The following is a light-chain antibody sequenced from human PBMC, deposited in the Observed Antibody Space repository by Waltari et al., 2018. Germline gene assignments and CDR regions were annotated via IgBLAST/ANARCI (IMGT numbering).Light chain of an antibody. J-gene: IGKJ5*01. V-gene: IGKV1-33*01. CDR1: QDITNY. CDR3: QQYENLPIT. CDR2: DSS. Sequence: DIHMTQSPSSLSASVGDSVTITCQASQDITNYLNWYQQKPGGAPKPLIYDSSNLETGVPSRFSGSGSGTDFTFTISNVQPDDIATYYCQQYENLPITFGQGTRLEIK.